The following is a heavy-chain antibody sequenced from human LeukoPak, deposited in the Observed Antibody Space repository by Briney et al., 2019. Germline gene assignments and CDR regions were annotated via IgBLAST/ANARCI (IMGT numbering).Heavy chain of an antibody. Sequence: SETLSLTCAVSGGSFSGHYWSWIRQPPGKGLEWIGEINHSGSTNYNPSLKSRVTISVDTSKNQFSLKLSSVTAADTAAYYCARTEPGVWGQGTLRTLSS. J-gene: IGHJ4*02. D-gene: IGHD3-3*01. CDR2: INHSGST. CDR3: ARTEPGV. V-gene: IGHV4-34*01. CDR1: GGSFSGHY.